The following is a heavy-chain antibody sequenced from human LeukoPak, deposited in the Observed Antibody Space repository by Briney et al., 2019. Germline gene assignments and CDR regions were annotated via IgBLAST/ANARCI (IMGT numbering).Heavy chain of an antibody. J-gene: IGHJ1*01. CDR1: GSTLSNYA. V-gene: IGHV3-23*01. CDR3: AKFCRGGSCYSYFQH. D-gene: IGHD2-15*01. Sequence: GGSLRLSSAASGSTLSNYAMSWGRQAPGKGLGWVSAISGSDATTYESDSVKGWFTISRDKSKNTLYLQMNSLRAEDTAVYYCAKFCRGGSCYSYFQHWGQGTLVTVSS. CDR2: ISGSDATT.